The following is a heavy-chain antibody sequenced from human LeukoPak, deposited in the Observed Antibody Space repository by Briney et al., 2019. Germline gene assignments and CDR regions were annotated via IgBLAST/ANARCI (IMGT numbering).Heavy chain of an antibody. CDR3: ARDRGMWVTGTTNWFDP. J-gene: IGHJ5*02. CDR2: IYTSGST. Sequence: SETLSLTCTVSGGSISSYYWSWIRQPAGKGLEWIGRIYTSGSTNYNPSLKSRVTMSVDTSKNQFSLKLSSVTAADTAVYYCARDRGMWVTGTTNWFDPWGQGTLVTVSS. CDR1: GGSISSYY. D-gene: IGHD1-7*01. V-gene: IGHV4-4*07.